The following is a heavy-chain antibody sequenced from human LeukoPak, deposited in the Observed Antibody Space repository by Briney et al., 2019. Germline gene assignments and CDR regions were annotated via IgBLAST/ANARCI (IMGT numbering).Heavy chain of an antibody. CDR2: IYYSGST. CDR1: GGSISSGGYY. V-gene: IGHV4-31*03. J-gene: IGHJ4*02. CDR3: ARDSGSYYWFDY. D-gene: IGHD1-26*01. Sequence: PSETLSLTCTVSGGSISSGGYYWSWIRQHPGKGLEWIGYIYYSGSTYYNPSLKSRVTISVATSKNQFSLKLSSVTAADTAVYYCARDSGSYYWFDYWGQGTLVTVSS.